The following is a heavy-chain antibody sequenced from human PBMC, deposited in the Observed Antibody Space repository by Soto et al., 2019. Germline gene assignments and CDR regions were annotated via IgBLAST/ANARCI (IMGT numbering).Heavy chain of an antibody. V-gene: IGHV1-2*02. CDR1: GYTFTGYY. J-gene: IGHJ6*02. CDR3: ASIAAADYCYGMDV. D-gene: IGHD6-13*01. CDR2: INPNSGGT. Sequence: ASVKVSCKASGYTFTGYYMHWVRQAPGQGLEWMGWINPNSGGTNYVQKFQGRVTMTRDTSISTAYMELSRLRSDDTAVYYCASIAAADYCYGMDVWGQGTTVTVSS.